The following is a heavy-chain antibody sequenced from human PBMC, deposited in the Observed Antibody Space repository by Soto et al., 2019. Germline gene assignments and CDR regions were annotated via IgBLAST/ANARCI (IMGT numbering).Heavy chain of an antibody. CDR1: GGSFSSYA. V-gene: IGHV1-69*13. CDR2: ISPICGTA. D-gene: IGHD5-18*01. J-gene: IGHJ6*02. Sequence: GASVKVCCKACGGSFSSYAVSWVRQAPGQGLEWMGGISPICGTANYAQKCQGRVTISADESTSTAYMELSSLRSEDTDVYYCARGLRGYSYAFYGMDVWGQGTTGTVSS. CDR3: ARGLRGYSYAFYGMDV.